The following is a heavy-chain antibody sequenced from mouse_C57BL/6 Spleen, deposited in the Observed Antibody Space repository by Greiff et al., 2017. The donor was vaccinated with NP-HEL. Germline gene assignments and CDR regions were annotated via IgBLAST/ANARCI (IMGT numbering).Heavy chain of an antibody. CDR2: LDPSDSYT. J-gene: IGHJ3*01. D-gene: IGHD2-4*01. CDR3: ARADYSWFAY. CDR1: GYTFTSYW. V-gene: IGHV1-69*01. Sequence: VQLQQPGAELVMPGASVKLSCKASGYTFTSYWMHWVKQRPGQGLEWIGELDPSDSYTNYNQKFKGKSTLTVEQSSSTAYMQLSSLTSEDSAVYYCARADYSWFAYWGQGTLVTVSA.